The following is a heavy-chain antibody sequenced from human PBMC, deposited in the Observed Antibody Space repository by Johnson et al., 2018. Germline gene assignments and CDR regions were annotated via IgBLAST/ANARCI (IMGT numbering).Heavy chain of an antibody. CDR3: ARHGVKFVAGALEL. J-gene: IGHJ3*01. V-gene: IGHV3-7*01. CDR1: GFSFSTCW. D-gene: IGHD6-19*01. CDR2: LGQDGTVK. Sequence: VQLVQSGGGVVQXGGSLRLSCAASGFSFSTCWMTWVRPAPGKGLEWVATLGQDGTVKNYVASVKGRLTISRDKATTSLYLQMASLGLEDTDVYSFARHGVKFVAGALELWGQGTMVTVSS.